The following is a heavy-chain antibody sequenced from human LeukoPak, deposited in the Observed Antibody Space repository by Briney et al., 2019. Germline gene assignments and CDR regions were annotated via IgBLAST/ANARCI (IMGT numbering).Heavy chain of an antibody. CDR3: VRELYNYGMDV. V-gene: IGHV3-30-3*01. Sequence: PGGSLRLSCAASGFSFSTYSMHWVRQAPGKGLEWVMAISNDGSQEYYADSVKGRFTISRDNSKNTLYLQMNSLRPEDTAVLYCVRELYNYGMDVWGQGTTVTV. J-gene: IGHJ6*02. CDR1: GFSFSTYS. CDR2: ISNDGSQE.